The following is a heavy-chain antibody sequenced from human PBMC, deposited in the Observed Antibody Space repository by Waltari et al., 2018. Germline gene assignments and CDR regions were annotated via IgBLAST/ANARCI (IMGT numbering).Heavy chain of an antibody. J-gene: IGHJ4*02. Sequence: QVQLVQSGAEVKKPGASAKVSCTVSGDTLTELSMHWRRQAPGKGLEWMGGFDPEDGETIYAQKFHGRVTMTEDTSTDTADMELSSLRSEDTAVYYCATGVIATVAIPPDDYWGQGTLVTVSS. CDR3: ATGVIATVAIPPDDY. CDR1: GDTLTELS. D-gene: IGHD4-17*01. V-gene: IGHV1-24*01. CDR2: FDPEDGET.